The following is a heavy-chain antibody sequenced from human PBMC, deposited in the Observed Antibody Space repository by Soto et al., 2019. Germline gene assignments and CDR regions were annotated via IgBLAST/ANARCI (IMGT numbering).Heavy chain of an antibody. J-gene: IGHJ6*02. V-gene: IGHV4-30-4*01. D-gene: IGHD2-21*02. CDR3: ARDFMTGGNFYYYYGMDV. Sequence: PSETLSLTCTVSGGTISSGDYYWSWIRQPPGKGLEWIGYIYYSGSTYYNPSLKSRVTISVDTSKNQFSLKLSSVTAADTAVYYCARDFMTGGNFYYYYGMDVWGQGTTVTAP. CDR1: GGTISSGDYY. CDR2: IYYSGST.